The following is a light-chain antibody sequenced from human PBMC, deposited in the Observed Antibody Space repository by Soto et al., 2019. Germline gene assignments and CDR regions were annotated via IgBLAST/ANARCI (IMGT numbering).Light chain of an antibody. CDR2: DVS. V-gene: IGLV2-14*01. CDR3: SSYISSSTPYV. J-gene: IGLJ1*01. Sequence: QSVLTQPASVSGSPGRSITISCIGTSSDVGGYNYVSWYQQHPGKAPKLMIYDVSNRPSGVSNRFSGSKSGNTASLTISGLQAEDEADYNCSSYISSSTPYVFGTGTKVTVL. CDR1: SSDVGGYNY.